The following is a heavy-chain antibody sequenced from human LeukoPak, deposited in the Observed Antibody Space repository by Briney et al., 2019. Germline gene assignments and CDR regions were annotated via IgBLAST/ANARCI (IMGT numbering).Heavy chain of an antibody. J-gene: IGHJ4*02. CDR2: IYYSGST. D-gene: IGHD3-10*01. Sequence: SETLSLTCTVSGGSISSSSYCWGWIRQPPGKGLEWIGSIYYSGSTYYNPSLKSRVTISVDTSKNQFSLKLSSVTAADTAVYYCARDAVFGAHFDYWGQGTLVTVSS. CDR1: GGSISSSSYC. V-gene: IGHV4-39*07. CDR3: ARDAVFGAHFDY.